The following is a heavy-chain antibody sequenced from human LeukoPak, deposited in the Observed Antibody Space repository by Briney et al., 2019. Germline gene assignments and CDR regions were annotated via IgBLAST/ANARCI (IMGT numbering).Heavy chain of an antibody. CDR1: GFTFSDYY. J-gene: IGHJ4*02. D-gene: IGHD6-19*01. CDR3: ARDSSSGWSGTYYFDY. Sequence: GGSLRLSCAASGFTFSDYYMSWIRQAPGKGLEWVSYISSSGSTIYYADSMKGRFTISRDNAKNSLYLQMSSLRAEDTAVYYCARDSSSGWSGTYYFDYWGQGTLVTVSS. CDR2: ISSSGSTI. V-gene: IGHV3-11*01.